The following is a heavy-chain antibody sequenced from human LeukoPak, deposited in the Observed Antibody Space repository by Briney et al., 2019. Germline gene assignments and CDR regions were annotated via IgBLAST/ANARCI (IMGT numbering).Heavy chain of an antibody. J-gene: IGHJ6*02. CDR3: ARNAVQQLVRTRGMDV. D-gene: IGHD6-6*01. Sequence: GGSLRLSCAASGFTFSSYGMHWVRQAPGKGLEWVAVIWYDGSNKYYADSVKGRFTISRDNSKNTLYLQMNSLRAEDTAVYYCARNAVQQLVRTRGMDVWGQGTTVTVSS. CDR2: IWYDGSNK. V-gene: IGHV3-33*01. CDR1: GFTFSSYG.